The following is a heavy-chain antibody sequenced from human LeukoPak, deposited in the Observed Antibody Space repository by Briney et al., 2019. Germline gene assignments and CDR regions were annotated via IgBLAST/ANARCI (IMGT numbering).Heavy chain of an antibody. J-gene: IGHJ5*02. CDR1: GFTVSSNY. Sequence: PGGSLRLSCAASGFTVSSNYMSWVRQAPGKGLEWVSVIYSGGSTYYADSVKGRFTISRDNSKNTLYLQMNSLRAEDTAVYYCARAVGGDFDNWFDPWGQGTLVTVSS. V-gene: IGHV3-53*01. CDR2: IYSGGST. D-gene: IGHD3-16*01. CDR3: ARAVGGDFDNWFDP.